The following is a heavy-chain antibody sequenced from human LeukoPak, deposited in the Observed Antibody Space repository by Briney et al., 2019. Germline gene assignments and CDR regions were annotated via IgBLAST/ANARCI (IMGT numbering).Heavy chain of an antibody. CDR3: ARLEYQLQGGWFDP. J-gene: IGHJ5*02. Sequence: ASVKVSCKASGYTFTGYYMHWVRQAPGQGLEWMGWINPNSGGTNYAQKFQGRVTMTRDTSISTAYMELSRLRSDDPAVYYCARLEYQLQGGWFDPWGQGTLVTVSS. CDR2: INPNSGGT. CDR1: GYTFTGYY. D-gene: IGHD2-2*01. V-gene: IGHV1-2*02.